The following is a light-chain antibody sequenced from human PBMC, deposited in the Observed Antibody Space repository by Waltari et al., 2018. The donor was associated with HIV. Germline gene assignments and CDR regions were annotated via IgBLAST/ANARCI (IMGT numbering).Light chain of an antibody. J-gene: IGLJ3*02. V-gene: IGLV2-18*02. Sequence: QSALTQPPSVSGSLGQSVTISSTGTSSDIGAYNRVSWYQQSPGTAPKLRLYELTHRPSGVPVRFSGSKSGNTASLTISGLQADDEADYYCSSYTTSSTWVFGGGTKLTVL. CDR2: ELT. CDR3: SSYTTSSTWV. CDR1: SSDIGAYNR.